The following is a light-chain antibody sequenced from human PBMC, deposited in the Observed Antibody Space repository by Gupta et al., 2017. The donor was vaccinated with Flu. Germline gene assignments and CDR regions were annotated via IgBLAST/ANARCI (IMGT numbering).Light chain of an antibody. Sequence: QSVLTQPPSVSGAPGPRVTISCTGSSSNIGAGYVVHWYQQLPGTAPKILIYDYNNRPSGIPDRFSGFRAGTSASLAITGLQADDEADYYCQSYDRSLGGWVFGGGTKLTVL. CDR2: DYN. V-gene: IGLV1-40*01. CDR1: SSNIGAGYV. J-gene: IGLJ3*02. CDR3: QSYDRSLGGWV.